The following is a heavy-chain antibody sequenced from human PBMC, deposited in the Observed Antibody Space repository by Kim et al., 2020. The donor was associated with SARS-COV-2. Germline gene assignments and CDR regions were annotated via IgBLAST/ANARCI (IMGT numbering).Heavy chain of an antibody. CDR3: TTEGSVTPIDY. J-gene: IGHJ4*02. Sequence: DYADPVKGRFNISRDDSKNTLYLQMNSLKTEDTAVYYCTTEGSVTPIDYWGQGTLVTVSS. D-gene: IGHD4-4*01. V-gene: IGHV3-15*01.